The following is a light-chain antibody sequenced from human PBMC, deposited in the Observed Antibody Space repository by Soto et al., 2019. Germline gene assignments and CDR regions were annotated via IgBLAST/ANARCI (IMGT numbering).Light chain of an antibody. V-gene: IGKV1-33*01. Sequence: DIQMTQSPSSLSASVGDRVTITCQASQDISNYLNWYQQKPGKAPKLLIYDASNLETGVPSRFSESESRTDFTCTISSLQTEDIATCHCQQYGNLTLSTFGPGTKVDIK. CDR1: QDISNY. J-gene: IGKJ3*01. CDR2: DAS. CDR3: QQYGNLTLST.